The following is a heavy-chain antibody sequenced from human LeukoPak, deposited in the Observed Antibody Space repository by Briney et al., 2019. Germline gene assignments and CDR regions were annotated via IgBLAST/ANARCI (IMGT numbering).Heavy chain of an antibody. Sequence: PSQTLSLTCTVSGGSISSYYWSWIRQPPGKGLECIGYIYYSGSTNYNPSLKSRVTISVDTSKNQFSLKLSSVTAADTAVYYCAKLVVPAATASYYYYYMDVWGKGTTVTVSS. CDR3: AKLVVPAATASYYYYYMDV. CDR2: IYYSGST. D-gene: IGHD2-2*01. J-gene: IGHJ6*03. V-gene: IGHV4-59*08. CDR1: GGSISSYY.